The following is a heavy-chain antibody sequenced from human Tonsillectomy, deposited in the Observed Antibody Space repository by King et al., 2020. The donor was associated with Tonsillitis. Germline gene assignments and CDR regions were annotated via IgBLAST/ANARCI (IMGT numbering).Heavy chain of an antibody. D-gene: IGHD4-17*01. Sequence: VQLVESGGGLVQPGGSLRLSCAASGFTFSSYWMSWVRQAPGKGLEWVANIKQDGSEKYYVDSVKGRFTISRDNAKNSLYLQMNSLRAEDTAVYYCARDFLTNGYYGIPFDFWGQGTLVTVSS. CDR3: ARDFLTNGYYGIPFDF. V-gene: IGHV3-7*03. CDR1: GFTFSSYW. J-gene: IGHJ4*02. CDR2: IKQDGSEK.